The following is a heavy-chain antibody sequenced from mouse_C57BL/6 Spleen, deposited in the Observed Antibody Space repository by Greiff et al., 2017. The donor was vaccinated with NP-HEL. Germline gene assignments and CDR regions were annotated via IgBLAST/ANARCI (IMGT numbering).Heavy chain of an antibody. D-gene: IGHD2-4*01. CDR3: ARSYDYDEDYAMDY. CDR2: IWSGGST. J-gene: IGHJ4*01. V-gene: IGHV2-2*01. Sequence: VQLQQSGPGLVQPSQSLSITCTVSGFSLTSYGVHWVRQSPGKGLEWLGVIWSGGSTDYNAAFISRLSISKDNSKSQVFFKMNSLQADDTAIYYCARSYDYDEDYAMDYWGQGTSVTVSS. CDR1: GFSLTSYG.